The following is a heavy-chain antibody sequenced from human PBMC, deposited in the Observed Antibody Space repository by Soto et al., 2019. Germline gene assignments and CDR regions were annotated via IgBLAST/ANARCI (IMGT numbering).Heavy chain of an antibody. CDR3: AKDLLPKATVTQSHYYYYGMDV. V-gene: IGHV3-15*07. Sequence: GGSLRLSCAASGFTFTNAWINWVRQAPGKGLEWVGRIKSKIDGGTTDFAAPVKGRFAISRDDSKNMVYLQMNSLKTEDTAIYYCAKDLLPKATVTQSHYYYYGMDVSGQGTTVTVSS. CDR1: GFTFTNAW. D-gene: IGHD4-17*01. J-gene: IGHJ6*02. CDR2: IKSKIDGGTT.